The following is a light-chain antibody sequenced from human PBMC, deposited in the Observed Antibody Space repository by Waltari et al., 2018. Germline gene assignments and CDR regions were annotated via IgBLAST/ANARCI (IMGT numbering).Light chain of an antibody. Sequence: QSAVTQPAPVSGPPTLPIPHSSTRTSSDIGVSHYVLCYQQHPGNAPKPLIYDVSNRPSRVSNRCSGSKSANTASLTISGPQAEDEADYFCSSYRHNTRWFFGTGTKVTVL. CDR1: SSDIGVSHY. J-gene: IGLJ1*01. V-gene: IGLV2-14*03. CDR2: DVS. CDR3: SSYRHNTRWF.